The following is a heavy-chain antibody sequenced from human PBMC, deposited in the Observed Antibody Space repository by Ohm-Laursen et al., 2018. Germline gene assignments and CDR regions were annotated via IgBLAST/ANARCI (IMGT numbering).Heavy chain of an antibody. CDR1: GFTFSRYG. CDR2: ISGTGSNT. V-gene: IGHV3-23*01. D-gene: IGHD3-10*01. J-gene: IGHJ4*02. CDR3: AKGLEYYYGSGSFD. Sequence: SLRLSCTASGFTFSRYGMHWVRQAPGKGLEWVSGISGTGSNTFYADSVKGRFIISRDNSKNTVFLQMNSLRAEDTAVYYCAKGLEYYYGSGSFDWGQGTLVTVTS.